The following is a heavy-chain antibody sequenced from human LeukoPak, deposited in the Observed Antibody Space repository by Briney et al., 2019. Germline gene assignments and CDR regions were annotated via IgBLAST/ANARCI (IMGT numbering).Heavy chain of an antibody. CDR3: ARGSRWDHSHSDY. V-gene: IGHV4-34*01. CDR1: GGSFSGYY. CDR2: INHSGST. J-gene: IGHJ4*02. Sequence: SETLSLTCAVYGGSFSGYYWSWIRQPPGKGLEWIGEINHSGSTNHNPSLKSRVTISVDTSKNQFSLKLSSVTAADTAVYYCARGSRWDHSHSDYWGQGTLVTVSS. D-gene: IGHD1-14*01.